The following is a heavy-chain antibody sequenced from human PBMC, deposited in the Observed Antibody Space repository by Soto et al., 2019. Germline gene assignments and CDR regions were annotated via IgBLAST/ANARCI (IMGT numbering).Heavy chain of an antibody. CDR1: GLTFSRYG. V-gene: IGHV3-33*06. CDR3: AKDPVYYAMDV. J-gene: IGHJ6*02. CDR2: TWYDAKNK. Sequence: QVQLVESGGGVVQPGRSLRLSCAASGLTFSRYGMHWVRQAPGKGLEWVAVTWYDAKNKYYADSVKGRFTISRDNSKDTVYLHMNNLRAEDTAVYYCAKDPVYYAMDVWGQGTTVIVSS.